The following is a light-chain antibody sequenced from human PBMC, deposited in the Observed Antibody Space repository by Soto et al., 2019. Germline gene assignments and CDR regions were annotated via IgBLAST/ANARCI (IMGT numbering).Light chain of an antibody. V-gene: IGLV2-14*01. Sequence: QSALTQPASVSGSPGQSITISCTGTSSDVGGYNYVSWYQQHPGKAPKLMIYDVNNRPSGVSNRFSGSKSGNTASLTISGLQAEDEADYYCGSYTSSSTVVFGGGTQLTVL. CDR1: SSDVGGYNY. J-gene: IGLJ2*01. CDR3: GSYTSSSTVV. CDR2: DVN.